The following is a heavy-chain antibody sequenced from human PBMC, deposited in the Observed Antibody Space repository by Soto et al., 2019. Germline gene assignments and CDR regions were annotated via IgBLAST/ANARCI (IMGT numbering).Heavy chain of an antibody. CDR1: GQSFSGHS. Sequence: QVQLQQWGAGLVKPSETLSLSCAVYGQSFSGHSWAWIRQSPGKGLEWIGEINESGSTYYNPSLKSRVIISADTSKNQCSLKLRSVSAADTAVYFCARGSGIVALPGELEDVNYDYWGQGTLVNVSS. D-gene: IGHD1-1*01. V-gene: IGHV4-34*01. CDR3: ARGSGIVALPGELEDVNYDY. J-gene: IGHJ4*02. CDR2: INESGST.